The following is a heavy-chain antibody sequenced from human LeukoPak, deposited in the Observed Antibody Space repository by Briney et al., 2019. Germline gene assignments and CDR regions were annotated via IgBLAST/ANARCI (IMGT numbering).Heavy chain of an antibody. D-gene: IGHD6-13*01. J-gene: IGHJ3*02. CDR1: GYTFTAYF. CDR2: INLNSGAT. Sequence: GASVKVSCKASGYTFTAYFIHWVRQAPGQGLEWMGWINLNSGATTFAQKFQGRVTMTRDTSISTAYMDLSRLKSDDTAVYYCARIRKSNSWYDAFDIWGQGTMVTVSS. V-gene: IGHV1-2*02. CDR3: ARIRKSNSWYDAFDI.